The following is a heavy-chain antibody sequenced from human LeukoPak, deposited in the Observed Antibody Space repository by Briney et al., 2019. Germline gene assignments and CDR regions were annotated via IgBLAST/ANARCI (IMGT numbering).Heavy chain of an antibody. CDR3: ARERLYCSGGSCYFSPPNDY. CDR2: IIPIFGTA. V-gene: IGHV1-69*06. D-gene: IGHD2-15*01. Sequence: ASVKVSCKASGGTFSSYAISWVRQAPGRGLEWMGGIIPIFGTANYAQKFQGRVTITADKSTSTAYMELSSLRSEDTAVYYCARERLYCSGGSCYFSPPNDYWGQGTLVTVSS. CDR1: GGTFSSYA. J-gene: IGHJ4*02.